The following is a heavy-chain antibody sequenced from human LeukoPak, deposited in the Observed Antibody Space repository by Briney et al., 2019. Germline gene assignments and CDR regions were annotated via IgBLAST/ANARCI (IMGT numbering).Heavy chain of an antibody. D-gene: IGHD3-10*01. CDR1: GGSISSYY. V-gene: IGHV4-59*01. J-gene: IGHJ4*02. CDR3: AREGSGSYSY. Sequence: PSETLFLTCTVSGGSISSYYWSWIRQPPGKGLEWIGYIYYSGSTNYNPSLKSRVTISVDTSKNQFSLKLSSVIAADTAVYYCAREGSGSYSYWGQGTLVTVSS. CDR2: IYYSGST.